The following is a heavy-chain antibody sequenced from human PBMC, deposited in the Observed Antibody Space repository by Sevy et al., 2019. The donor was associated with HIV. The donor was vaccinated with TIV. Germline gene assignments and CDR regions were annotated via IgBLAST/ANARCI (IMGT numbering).Heavy chain of an antibody. D-gene: IGHD3-3*01. CDR2: IKQDGSEQ. V-gene: IGHV3-7*01. CDR1: GFSFSSYW. CDR3: ATDLFSGTSF. Sequence: GGSLRLSCAASGFSFSSYWMSWVRQAPGKGLEWVANIKQDGSEQYYVDSVKGRFTISRDNAKNSLDLQMNSLRAEDTALYYCATDLFSGTSFWGQGTLVTVSS. J-gene: IGHJ4*02.